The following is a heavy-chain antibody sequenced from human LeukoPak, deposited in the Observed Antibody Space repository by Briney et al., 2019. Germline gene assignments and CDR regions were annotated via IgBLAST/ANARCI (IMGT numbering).Heavy chain of an antibody. CDR2: ISSSSSTI. Sequence: GGSLRLSCAASGFTFSSYSMNWVRQAPGKGLEWVSYISSSSSTIYYADSVKGRFTISRDNAKNSLYLQMNSLRAEDTAVYYCASPYSSSWYYFDYWSQGTLVTVSS. CDR3: ASPYSSSWYYFDY. V-gene: IGHV3-48*01. D-gene: IGHD6-13*01. CDR1: GFTFSSYS. J-gene: IGHJ4*02.